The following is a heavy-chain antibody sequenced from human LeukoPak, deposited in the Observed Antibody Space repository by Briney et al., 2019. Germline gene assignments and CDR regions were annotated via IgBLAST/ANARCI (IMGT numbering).Heavy chain of an antibody. CDR3: ARGGSYGLLDDHFDY. Sequence: ASVKVSCKASGYTFTSYGISWVRQAPGQGLEWMGWISAYNGDTNYAQKLQGRVTMTTDTSTSTAYMELRSLRSDDTAVYYCARGGSYGLLDDHFDYWGQGTLVTVSS. CDR1: GYTFTSYG. CDR2: ISAYNGDT. D-gene: IGHD5-18*01. V-gene: IGHV1-18*01. J-gene: IGHJ4*02.